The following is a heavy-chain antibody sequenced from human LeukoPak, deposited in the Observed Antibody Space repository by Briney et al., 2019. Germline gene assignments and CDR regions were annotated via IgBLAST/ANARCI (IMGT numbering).Heavy chain of an antibody. CDR1: GFTFSSYP. V-gene: IGHV3-23*01. CDR3: ATSSGWYPKYFDY. D-gene: IGHD6-19*01. J-gene: IGHJ4*02. Sequence: QTGGSLRLSCAASGFTFSSYPMSWVRQAPGKGLEWVSAISGNGGDTYYADSVKGRFTISRDNSKNTLYLQMNSLRAEDTALYYCATSSGWYPKYFDYWGQGTLVTVSS. CDR2: ISGNGGDT.